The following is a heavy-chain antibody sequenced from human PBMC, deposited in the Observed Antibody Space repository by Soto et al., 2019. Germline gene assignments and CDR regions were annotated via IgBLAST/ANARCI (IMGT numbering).Heavy chain of an antibody. D-gene: IGHD4-17*01. Sequence: GGSLRLSCAASGFTFSNFDMHWVRQVTGKGLEWVSAIGTAGDPYYPGSVKGRFTVSRGNAKNSLYLQMNSLSAGDTAVYYCARAPQDYGDYVSYGMDVWGQGTTVTVSS. CDR1: GFTFSNFD. CDR2: IGTAGDP. V-gene: IGHV3-13*05. J-gene: IGHJ6*02. CDR3: ARAPQDYGDYVSYGMDV.